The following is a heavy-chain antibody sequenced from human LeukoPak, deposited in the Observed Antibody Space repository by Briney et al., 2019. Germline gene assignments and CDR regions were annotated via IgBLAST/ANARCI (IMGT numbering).Heavy chain of an antibody. V-gene: IGHV3-64D*09. CDR1: GFTFSNYA. D-gene: IGHD2-15*01. CDR2: ISSNGGIT. Sequence: GGSLRLSCSASGFTFSNYAMHWVRQAPGKGLEYVSDISSNGGITYYADSVKGRFTVSRDNSKNMLYLQMNSLRAEDTAVYYCVKDKYPVVVAATLDYWGQGILVTASS. CDR3: VKDKYPVVVAATLDY. J-gene: IGHJ4*02.